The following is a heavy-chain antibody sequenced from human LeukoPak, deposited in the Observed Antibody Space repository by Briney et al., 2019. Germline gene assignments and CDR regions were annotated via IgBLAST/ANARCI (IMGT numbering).Heavy chain of an antibody. CDR1: GVTFSSYS. CDR3: ARDERGDAFDI. V-gene: IGHV3-21*01. Sequence: PGGSLRLSCAASGVTFSSYSMNCVRQAPGKGGERVSSISSSSSYIHSADSVRGRFTISRDNAKNSLFMQMNRPRAEATAGYYGARDERGDAFDIWGQGTMVTVFS. D-gene: IGHD3-10*01. CDR2: ISSSSSYI. J-gene: IGHJ3*02.